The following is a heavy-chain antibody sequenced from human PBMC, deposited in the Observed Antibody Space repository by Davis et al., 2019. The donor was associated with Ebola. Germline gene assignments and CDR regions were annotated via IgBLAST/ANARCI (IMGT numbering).Heavy chain of an antibody. V-gene: IGHV4-59*12. J-gene: IGHJ4*02. CDR1: GFTFSDYY. Sequence: GSLRLSCAASGFTFSDYYMSWIRQPPGKGLEWIGYIYHSGNAYYSPSLKSRVTISVDTSKNQFSLRLTSVTAADTAIYYCARDILAAGPDDYWGQGTLVTVSS. CDR3: ARDILAAGPDDY. D-gene: IGHD6-13*01. CDR2: IYHSGNA.